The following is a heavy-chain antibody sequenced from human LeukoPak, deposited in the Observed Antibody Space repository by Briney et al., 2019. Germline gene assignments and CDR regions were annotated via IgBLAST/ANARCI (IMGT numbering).Heavy chain of an antibody. CDR3: ARARGWFGELQSNWFDP. V-gene: IGHV7-4-1*02. CDR1: GYTFTSYA. D-gene: IGHD3-10*01. Sequence: ASVKVSCKASGYTFTSYAMNWVRQAPGQGLEWMGWINTNTGNPTYAQGFTGRFVFSLDTSVSTAYLQISSLKAEDTAVYYCARARGWFGELQSNWFDPWGQGTLVTVSS. J-gene: IGHJ5*02. CDR2: INTNTGNP.